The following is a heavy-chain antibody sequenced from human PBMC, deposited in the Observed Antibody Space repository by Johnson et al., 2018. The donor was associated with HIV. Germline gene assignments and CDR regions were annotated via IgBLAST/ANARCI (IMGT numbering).Heavy chain of an antibody. Sequence: QMQLVESGGGVVQPGRSLRLSCAASGFTFSSYAMHWVRQAPGKGLEWVAVIWYDGSNKYYADSVKGRFTISRDNSKNTLYLQMNSLRAEDTAVYYCAKVGSSGWYFGDAFDIWGQGTMVTVSS. CDR1: GFTFSSYA. D-gene: IGHD6-19*01. CDR3: AKVGSSGWYFGDAFDI. V-gene: IGHV3-33*06. CDR2: IWYDGSNK. J-gene: IGHJ3*02.